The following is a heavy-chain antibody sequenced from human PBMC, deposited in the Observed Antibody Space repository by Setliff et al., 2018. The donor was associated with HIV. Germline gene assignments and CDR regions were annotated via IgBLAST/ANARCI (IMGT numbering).Heavy chain of an antibody. CDR2: IYTSGST. J-gene: IGHJ3*02. Sequence: PSETLSLTCTVSGGSISSGSYYWSWIRQPAGKGLEWIGHIYTSGSTNYNPSLKSRVTIAVDTSKNQFSLKLSSVTAADTAVYSCARDFRVFGYSSSRNAFDIWGQGTMVTVSS. V-gene: IGHV4-61*09. CDR1: GGSISSGSYY. CDR3: ARDFRVFGYSSSRNAFDI. D-gene: IGHD6-13*01.